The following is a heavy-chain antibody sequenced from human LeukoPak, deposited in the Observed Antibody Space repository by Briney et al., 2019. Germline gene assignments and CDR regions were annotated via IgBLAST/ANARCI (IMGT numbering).Heavy chain of an antibody. J-gene: IGHJ6*02. CDR3: ARVYGSYYYGMDV. CDR1: GFTFSSYE. Sequence: TGGSLRLSCAASGFTFSSYEMNWVRQAPGKGLEWVSYISSSGSTKYYADSVKGRFTISRDNAKNSLYLQMNSLRAEDTAVYYCARVYGSYYYGMDVWGQGTTVSVSS. D-gene: IGHD4-17*01. CDR2: ISSSGSTK. V-gene: IGHV3-48*03.